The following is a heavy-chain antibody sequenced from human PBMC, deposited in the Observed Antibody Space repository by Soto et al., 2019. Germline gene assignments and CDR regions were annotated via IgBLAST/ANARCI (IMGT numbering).Heavy chain of an antibody. D-gene: IGHD6-19*01. Sequence: ASVKVSCKASGYTFTSYAMHWVRQAPGQRLEWMGWINAGNGNTKYSQKFQGRVTITRDTSASTAYMELSSLRSEDTVVYYCARGSYSSGWYVLRYWGQGTLVTVSS. V-gene: IGHV1-3*01. CDR2: INAGNGNT. J-gene: IGHJ4*02. CDR3: ARGSYSSGWYVLRY. CDR1: GYTFTSYA.